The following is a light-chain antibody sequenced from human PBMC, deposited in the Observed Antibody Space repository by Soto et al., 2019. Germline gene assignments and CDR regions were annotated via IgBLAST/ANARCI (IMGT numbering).Light chain of an antibody. CDR3: QQYGSSPRT. Sequence: EIVMTQSPATLSVSPGERVTLSCRASQNVNYNLAWYQQKPGQAPRLLMYGAFSRATGIPDRFSGSGSGTDFTLTISRLEPEDFAVYYCQQYGSSPRTFGQGTKVDIK. CDR1: QNVNYN. CDR2: GAF. V-gene: IGKV3-20*01. J-gene: IGKJ1*01.